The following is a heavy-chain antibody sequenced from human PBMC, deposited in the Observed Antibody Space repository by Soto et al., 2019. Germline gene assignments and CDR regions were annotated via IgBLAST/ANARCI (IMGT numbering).Heavy chain of an antibody. CDR3: ARVPVLLWFDGMEV. CDR1: GFTFSDYA. J-gene: IGHJ6*02. D-gene: IGHD3-10*01. CDR2: IGGTGGSP. Sequence: GSLRLSCAASGFTFSDYAMYWVSQAPGKVLEWASHIGGTGGSPQYTDSVKGRFTISRDNSKNTLYLQMNSLRAEDTAVYYCARVPVLLWFDGMEVWGQGTTVTVSS. V-gene: IGHV3-23*01.